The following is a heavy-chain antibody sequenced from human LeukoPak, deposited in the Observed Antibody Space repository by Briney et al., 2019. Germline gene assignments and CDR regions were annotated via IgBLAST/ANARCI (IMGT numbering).Heavy chain of an antibody. CDR3: ARNGAAGTPNRFFNWFDP. CDR2: IYPGNSDT. Sequence: GESLRISCQGSGYSFTTYWIGWVRLLPGKGLEWMGLIYPGNSDTRYNPSFQGQVTFSVDKSIDTAYLQWSSLQASDTATYFCARNGAAGTPNRFFNWFDPWGQGTLVTVSS. J-gene: IGHJ5*02. V-gene: IGHV5-51*01. CDR1: GYSFTTYW. D-gene: IGHD6-13*01.